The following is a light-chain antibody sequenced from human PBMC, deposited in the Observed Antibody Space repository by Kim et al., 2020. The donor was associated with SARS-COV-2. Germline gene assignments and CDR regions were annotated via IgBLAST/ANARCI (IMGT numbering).Light chain of an antibody. CDR3: HYRESSGNHP. Sequence: VALGQTGRITCQGDRLRGYYATWYQPKPGQAPVLVIYGKNNRPSASPDRVSGARSGNTASLTITRDQAVDEADNYYHYRESSGNHPFGGGTKLTVL. J-gene: IGLJ2*01. CDR2: GKN. CDR1: RLRGYY. V-gene: IGLV3-19*01.